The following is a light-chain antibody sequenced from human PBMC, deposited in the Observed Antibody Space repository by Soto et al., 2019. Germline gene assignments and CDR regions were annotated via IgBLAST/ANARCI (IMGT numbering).Light chain of an antibody. CDR2: EVS. J-gene: IGLJ2*01. CDR1: SSDVGGYNY. V-gene: IGLV2-14*01. Sequence: QSALTQPASVSGSPGQSITISCTGTSSDVGGYNYVSWYQQHPGKAPKLMIYEVSNQPSGVCNRFSGSKSGNTASRTISGLKAEDEADDYRSSYTSSSTHVVFGGGTKLTVL. CDR3: SSYTSSSTHVV.